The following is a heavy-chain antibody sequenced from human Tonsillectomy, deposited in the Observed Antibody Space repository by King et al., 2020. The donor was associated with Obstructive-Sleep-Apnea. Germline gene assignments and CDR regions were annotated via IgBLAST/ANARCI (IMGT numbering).Heavy chain of an antibody. CDR1: GFTFSSYW. D-gene: IGHD3-10*01. CDR3: ARWYYYGSGRDAFDI. V-gene: IGHV3-74*01. CDR2: IDTDGSRT. Sequence: VQLVESGGGLVQPGGSLRLSCAASGFTFSSYWMHWVRQAPGKGLMWVSRIDTDGSRTAYAASVKGRFPLSRDNAQNTLYLQMNSLRAEDTAVYYCARWYYYGSGRDAFDIWGQGTMVTVSS. J-gene: IGHJ3*02.